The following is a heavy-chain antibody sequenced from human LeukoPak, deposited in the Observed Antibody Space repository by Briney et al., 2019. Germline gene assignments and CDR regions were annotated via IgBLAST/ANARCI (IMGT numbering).Heavy chain of an antibody. J-gene: IGHJ4*02. CDR1: GYSFTSYW. CDR3: ARLDDYYDSSGYYGDY. D-gene: IGHD3-22*01. V-gene: IGHV5-51*01. CDR2: IYPGDSDT. Sequence: GESLKISCKGSGYSFTSYWIGWVRQMPGKGLEWMGIIYPGDSDTRYSPSFQGQVTISADKSISTAYLQWSSLKASDTATYYCARLDDYYDSSGYYGDYWGQGTLVTVSS.